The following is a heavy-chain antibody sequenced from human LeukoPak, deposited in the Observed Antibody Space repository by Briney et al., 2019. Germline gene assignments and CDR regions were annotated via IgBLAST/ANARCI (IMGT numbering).Heavy chain of an antibody. Sequence: GESLQISCEGSGYSFSTYWIAWVRQLPGKGLEWMGSIYPRDSEIRYSPSFQGQVTISADNSISIAYLQWSSLKASDTAMYYCARPAYSSSLSSHFDPWGQGTLVTVSS. CDR1: GYSFSTYW. D-gene: IGHD6-13*01. CDR2: IYPRDSEI. J-gene: IGHJ5*02. CDR3: ARPAYSSSLSSHFDP. V-gene: IGHV5-51*01.